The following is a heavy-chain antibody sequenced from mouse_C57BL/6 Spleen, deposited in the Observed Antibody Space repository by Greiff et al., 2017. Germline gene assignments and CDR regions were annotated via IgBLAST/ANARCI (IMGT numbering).Heavy chain of an antibody. Sequence: QVQLKESGPGLVQPSQSLSITCTVSGFSLTSYSVHWVRQSPGKGLEWLGVIWSGGSTDYNAAFISRLSISKDNSKSQVFFKMNSLQADDTAIYYCAFHYGSTPGYAMDYWGQGTSVTVSS. CDR1: GFSLTSYS. CDR2: IWSGGST. V-gene: IGHV2-2*01. CDR3: AFHYGSTPGYAMDY. D-gene: IGHD1-1*01. J-gene: IGHJ4*01.